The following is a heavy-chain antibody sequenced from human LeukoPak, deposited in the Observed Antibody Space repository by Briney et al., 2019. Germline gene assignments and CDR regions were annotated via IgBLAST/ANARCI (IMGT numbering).Heavy chain of an antibody. CDR1: GFTFSTYT. D-gene: IGHD2/OR15-2a*01. J-gene: IGHJ4*02. Sequence: LGGSLRLSCAASGFTFSTYTMAWIRQAPGGGLGWVSGISGDGGGGGTYYANSVKGRLAISRDNSQSTLYLQMDGVRAEDTAVYYCAKDFGRNIGGPGYWGRGTLVTVSS. CDR3: AKDFGRNIGGPGY. V-gene: IGHV3-23*01. CDR2: ISGDGGGGGT.